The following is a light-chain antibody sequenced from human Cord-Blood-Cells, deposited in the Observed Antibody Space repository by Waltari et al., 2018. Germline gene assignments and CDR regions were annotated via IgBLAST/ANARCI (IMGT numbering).Light chain of an antibody. CDR2: WAS. CDR3: QQYYSTPYS. J-gene: IGKJ2*03. CDR1: ESVLYSYNNKNY. Sequence: DIVMTQSPDSLAVSLGERATINCKSSESVLYSYNNKNYLAWYQQKPGQRPKLLINWASTREAGVPDRFSGSGSWTDFTLTISRLQAEDGAVYYGQQYYSTPYSFGQGTKLEIK. V-gene: IGKV4-1*01.